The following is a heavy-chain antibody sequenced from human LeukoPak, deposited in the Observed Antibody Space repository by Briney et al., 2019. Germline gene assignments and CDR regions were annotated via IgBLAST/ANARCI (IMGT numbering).Heavy chain of an antibody. CDR2: ISSDSSKI. J-gene: IGHJ4*02. Sequence: PGGSLRLSCAAFGFTFRNYGMNWVRQAPGKGLEGVAVISSDSSKIYYADSVKDRFTTSRDNSENAAFLQMNSLRVEDTAVYYCAKSRGPSYDHFFDSWGQGTLVTVSS. CDR1: GFTFRNYG. CDR3: AKSRGPSYDHFFDS. V-gene: IGHV3-30*18. D-gene: IGHD3-10*01.